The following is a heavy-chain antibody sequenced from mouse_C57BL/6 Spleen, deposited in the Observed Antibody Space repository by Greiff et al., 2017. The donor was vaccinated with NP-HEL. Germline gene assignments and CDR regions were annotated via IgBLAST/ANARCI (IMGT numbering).Heavy chain of an antibody. D-gene: IGHD2-12*01. J-gene: IGHJ3*01. CDR3: APTPYSPNGGFAY. Sequence: EVKLMESGAELVKPGASVKLSCTASGFNIKDYYMHWVQQRTEQGLEWIGRIDPEDGETKYAPKFQGKATITADTSSNTAYLQLSSLTSEDTAVYYCAPTPYSPNGGFAYWGQGTLVTVSA. V-gene: IGHV14-2*01. CDR1: GFNIKDYY. CDR2: IDPEDGET.